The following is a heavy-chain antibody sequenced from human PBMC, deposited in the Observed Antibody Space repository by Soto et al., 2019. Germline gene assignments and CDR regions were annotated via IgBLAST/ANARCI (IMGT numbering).Heavy chain of an antibody. CDR1: GFTFSSYG. J-gene: IGHJ6*02. CDR2: IWYDGSNK. CDR3: ARASYGMHV. V-gene: IGHV3-33*08. Sequence: GGSLRLSCAASGFTFSSYGMHWVRQAPGKGLEWVAVIWYDGSNKYYADSVKGRFAISRDNSKNTLYLQMNSLIAEDTAVYYCARASYGMHVWGQGTTVTVSS.